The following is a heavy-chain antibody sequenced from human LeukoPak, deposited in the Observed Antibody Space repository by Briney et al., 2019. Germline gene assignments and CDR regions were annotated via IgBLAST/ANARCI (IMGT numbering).Heavy chain of an antibody. V-gene: IGHV4-30-4*01. Sequence: PSQTLSLTCTVSGGSISSGDYYWSWIRQPPGKGLEWIGYMYYSGSTYYNPSLKSRVTISVDTSKNQFSLKLSSVTAADTAVYYCARVNEQYQLPKSNWFDPWGQRTLGTVSS. CDR3: ARVNEQYQLPKSNWFDP. J-gene: IGHJ5*02. CDR1: GGSISSGDYY. D-gene: IGHD2-2*01. CDR2: MYYSGST.